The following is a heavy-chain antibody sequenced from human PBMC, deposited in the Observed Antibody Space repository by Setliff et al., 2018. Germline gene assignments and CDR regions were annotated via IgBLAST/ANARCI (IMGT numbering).Heavy chain of an antibody. CDR2: VYYTGDP. J-gene: IGHJ4*02. D-gene: IGHD3-10*01. V-gene: IGHV4-59*03. CDR3: AGSQGSGGYYSNSPYYFHY. Sequence: SETLSLTCTVFGGSISSYYWSWIRQPPGKELEWMAYVYYTGDPYYNPSLKSRISISIDTSKNQFSLNLISVTAADTAVYYCAGSQGSGGYYSNSPYYFHYWGQGTLVTVSS. CDR1: GGSISSYY.